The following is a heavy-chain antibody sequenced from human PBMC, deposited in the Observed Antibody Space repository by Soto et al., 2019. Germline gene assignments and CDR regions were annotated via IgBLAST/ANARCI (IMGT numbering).Heavy chain of an antibody. Sequence: TGGSLRLSCTASGFTFGDYARSWFRQAPGKGLEWVGFIRSKAYGGTTEYAASVKGRFTISRDGSKSIAYLQMNSLKTEDTAVYYCTRDNIAGSGTSTSNRDAFDIWGQGTMVTVSS. V-gene: IGHV3-49*01. D-gene: IGHD3-10*01. CDR2: IRSKAYGGTT. J-gene: IGHJ3*02. CDR3: TRDNIAGSGTSTSNRDAFDI. CDR1: GFTFGDYA.